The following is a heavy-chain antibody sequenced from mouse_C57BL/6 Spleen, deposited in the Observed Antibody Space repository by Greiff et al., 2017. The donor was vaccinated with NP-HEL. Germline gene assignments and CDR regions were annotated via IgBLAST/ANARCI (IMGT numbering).Heavy chain of an antibody. Sequence: QVQLQQSGAELVKPGASVKLSCKASGYTFTEYTIHWVKQRSGQGLEWIGWFYPGGGSIKYNEKFKDKATLTADKSSSTVYMELSRLTSEDSAVYFGARHEEGDECGCSHFAYWGQGTLVTVSA. CDR2: FYPGGGSI. J-gene: IGHJ3*01. V-gene: IGHV1-62-2*01. D-gene: IGHD1-1*01. CDR1: GYTFTEYT. CDR3: ARHEEGDECGCSHFAY.